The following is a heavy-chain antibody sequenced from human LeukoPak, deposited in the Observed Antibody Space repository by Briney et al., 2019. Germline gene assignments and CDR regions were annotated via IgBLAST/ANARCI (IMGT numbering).Heavy chain of an antibody. J-gene: IGHJ6*03. D-gene: IGHD4-17*01. Sequence: SVKVSCKASEGAVSSYAINWVRQAPGQGLEWMGGLIPIFDPANYAQKFQGRVSITTDESTSTAYMELSSLRSEDTAVYYCALSTVTTHSHYYYYMDVWGKGTTVTVSS. CDR1: EGAVSSYA. CDR2: LIPIFDPA. CDR3: ALSTVTTHSHYYYYMDV. V-gene: IGHV1-69*05.